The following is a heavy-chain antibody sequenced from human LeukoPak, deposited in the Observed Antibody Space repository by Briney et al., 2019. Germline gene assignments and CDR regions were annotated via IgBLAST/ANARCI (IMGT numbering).Heavy chain of an antibody. CDR1: GFTFSSYE. Sequence: PGGSLRLSCVASGFTFSSYEMQWVRQAPGKGLEWVSYISNSGRTIHYADSAKGRFTISRDNAKSSLFLHMNSLRAEDTAVYYCARGDNSSTWNYSFDYRAQGTLVIVSS. V-gene: IGHV3-48*03. D-gene: IGHD6-13*01. J-gene: IGHJ4*02. CDR2: ISNSGRTI. CDR3: ARGDNSSTWNYSFDY.